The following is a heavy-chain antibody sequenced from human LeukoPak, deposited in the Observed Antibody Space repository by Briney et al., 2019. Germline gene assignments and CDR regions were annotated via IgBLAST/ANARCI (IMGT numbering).Heavy chain of an antibody. D-gene: IGHD1-26*01. CDR2: ISSSGSTI. V-gene: IGHV3-48*04. CDR1: GVTFSSYS. Sequence: GGALRLSCAASGVTFSSYSMNWVRQAPGKGLEWVSYISSSGSTIYYADSVKGRFTISRDNAKNSLYLQMNSLRAEDTAVYYCARDDLYSGSYHDYWGQGTLVTVSS. CDR3: ARDDLYSGSYHDY. J-gene: IGHJ4*02.